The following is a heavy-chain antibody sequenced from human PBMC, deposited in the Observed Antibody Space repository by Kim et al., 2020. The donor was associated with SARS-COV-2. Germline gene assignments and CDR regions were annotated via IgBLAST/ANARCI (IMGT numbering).Heavy chain of an antibody. V-gene: IGHV3-64D*06. CDR2: ITSNGRST. CDR3: LKVVTPGDLVGWFDS. D-gene: IGHD2-21*01. Sequence: GGSLRLSCSASGFTFSSHAMHWVRQAPGKGLEYVSAITSNGRSTYYANSVKGRFTISRDKSKNTLYLQMSGLRVEDTAIYYCLKVVTPGDLVGWFDSWG. J-gene: IGHJ5*01. CDR1: GFTFSSHA.